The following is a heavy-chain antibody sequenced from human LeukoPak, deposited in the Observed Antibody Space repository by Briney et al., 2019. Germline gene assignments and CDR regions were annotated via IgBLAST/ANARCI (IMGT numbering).Heavy chain of an antibody. J-gene: IGHJ5*02. Sequence: PSETLSLTCAVYGGSFSGYYWSWIRQPPGKGLEWIGEINHSGSTNYNPSPKSRVTISVDTSKNQFSLELSSVTAADTAVYYCARVLVYSNYVRVSGWFDPWGQGTLVTVSS. V-gene: IGHV4-34*01. CDR1: GGSFSGYY. D-gene: IGHD4-11*01. CDR3: ARVLVYSNYVRVSGWFDP. CDR2: INHSGST.